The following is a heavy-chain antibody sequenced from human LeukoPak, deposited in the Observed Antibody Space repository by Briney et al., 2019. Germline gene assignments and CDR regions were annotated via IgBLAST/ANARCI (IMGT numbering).Heavy chain of an antibody. CDR2: VSAGGSNT. CDR3: ARINCSGGTCYDYFDG. J-gene: IGHJ4*02. Sequence: PGGSLRLSCVGSPVTFGTSAMSWVRQAPGKGLEWVSAVSAGGSNTYYADSVEGRFTISRDNSRDTLYLQMDSLRVEDTAQYFCARINCSGGTCYDYFDGWGQGTLVTVSS. V-gene: IGHV3-23*01. CDR1: PVTFGTSA. D-gene: IGHD2-15*01.